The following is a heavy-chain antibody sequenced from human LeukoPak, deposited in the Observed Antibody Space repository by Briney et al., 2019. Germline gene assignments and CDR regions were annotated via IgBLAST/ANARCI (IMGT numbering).Heavy chain of an antibody. J-gene: IGHJ6*03. D-gene: IGHD2-2*02. Sequence: SVKVSCKASGGTFSSYTISWVRQAPGQGLEWMGGIIPIFGTANYAQKFQGRVTITTDESTSTAYMELSSLRSEDTAVYYCARGLYSYYYMDVWGKGTTVTVSS. CDR3: ARGLYSYYYMDV. V-gene: IGHV1-69*05. CDR2: IIPIFGTA. CDR1: GGTFSSYT.